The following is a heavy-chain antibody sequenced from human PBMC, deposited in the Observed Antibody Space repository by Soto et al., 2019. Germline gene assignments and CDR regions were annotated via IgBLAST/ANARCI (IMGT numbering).Heavy chain of an antibody. CDR2: ISSSSTI. V-gene: IGHV3-48*02. J-gene: IGHJ4*02. Sequence: GGSLRLSCAASGFTFSSYSMNWVRQAPGKGLEWVSYISSSSTIYYADSVKGRFTISRDNAENSLYLQMNSLRDEDTAVYYCAREMEYYDSSGYYAFDYWGQGNLVTVSS. CDR1: GFTFSSYS. CDR3: AREMEYYDSSGYYAFDY. D-gene: IGHD3-22*01.